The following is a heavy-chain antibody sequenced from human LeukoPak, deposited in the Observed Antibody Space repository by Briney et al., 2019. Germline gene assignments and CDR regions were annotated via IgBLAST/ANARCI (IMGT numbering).Heavy chain of an antibody. CDR1: GFTFSGSA. J-gene: IGHJ4*02. Sequence: GGSLRLSCAASGFTFSGSAMHWVRQASGKGLEWVGRIRSKANSYATAYAASVKGRFTISRDDSKNTAYLQMNSLKTEDTAVYYCTRPTLVESMDWGQGTLVTVSS. D-gene: IGHD5/OR15-5a*01. CDR2: IRSKANSYAT. V-gene: IGHV3-73*01. CDR3: TRPTLVESMD.